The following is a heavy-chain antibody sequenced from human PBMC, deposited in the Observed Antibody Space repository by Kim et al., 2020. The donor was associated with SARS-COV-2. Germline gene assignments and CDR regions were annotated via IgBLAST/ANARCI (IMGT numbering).Heavy chain of an antibody. CDR1: GFTFSSYA. CDR2: ISYDGSNK. CDR3: ARLEEVSSGYPFYYYGMDV. D-gene: IGHD3-22*01. V-gene: IGHV3-30*04. Sequence: GGSLRLSCAASGFTFSSYAMHWVRQAPGKGLEWVAVISYDGSNKYYADSVKGRFTISRDNSKNTLYLQMNSLRAEDTAVYYCARLEEVSSGYPFYYYGMDVWGQGTTVTVSS. J-gene: IGHJ6*02.